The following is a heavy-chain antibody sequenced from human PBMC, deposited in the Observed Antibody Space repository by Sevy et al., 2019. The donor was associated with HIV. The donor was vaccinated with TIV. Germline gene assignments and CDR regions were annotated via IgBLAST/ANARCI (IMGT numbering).Heavy chain of an antibody. V-gene: IGHV3-74*01. CDR3: TRVYDITWNDHYFDY. Sequence: GGSLRLSCAASGFTFSSYWMNWVRQAPGKGLVWVSRLSSDGSTTIYGDSVKGRFTISRDNAKNTLYLQINSLRAEDTAVYYCTRVYDITWNDHYFDYWGQGTLVTVSS. J-gene: IGHJ4*02. CDR2: LSSDGSTT. CDR1: GFTFSSYW. D-gene: IGHD1-1*01.